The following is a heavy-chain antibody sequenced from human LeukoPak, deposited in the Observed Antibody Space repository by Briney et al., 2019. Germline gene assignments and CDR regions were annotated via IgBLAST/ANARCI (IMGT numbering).Heavy chain of an antibody. J-gene: IGHJ4*02. Sequence: GGSLRLSCAASGFTFSTYWMSWVRHAPGKGLEWVANIKEDGSEQYYVDSVKGRFTISRDSARNSLYLQMNSLRAEDTAVYYCARDRSGTLDYWGQGTLVTVSS. CDR3: ARDRSGTLDY. D-gene: IGHD6-13*01. CDR1: GFTFSTYW. CDR2: IKEDGSEQ. V-gene: IGHV3-7*01.